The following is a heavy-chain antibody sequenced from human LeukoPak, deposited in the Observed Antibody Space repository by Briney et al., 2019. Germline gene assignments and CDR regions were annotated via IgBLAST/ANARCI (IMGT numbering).Heavy chain of an antibody. J-gene: IGHJ4*02. D-gene: IGHD5-12*01. CDR2: INHSGST. Sequence: PSETLSLTCAVYGGSFSGYYWSWIRQPPGKGLEWIGEINHSGSTNYNPSLKSRVTISVDTPKNQFSLKLSSVTAADTAVYYCARGRDGYNHWGQGTLVTVSS. CDR3: ARGRDGYNH. V-gene: IGHV4-34*01. CDR1: GGSFSGYY.